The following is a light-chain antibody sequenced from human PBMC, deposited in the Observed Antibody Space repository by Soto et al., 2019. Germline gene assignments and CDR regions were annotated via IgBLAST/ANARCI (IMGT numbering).Light chain of an antibody. J-gene: IGKJ2*01. Sequence: IQMTQSPSTLSASVGDRVTITCRARQSISSWLAWYQQKPGKAPKLLIYDASSLESGVPSRFSGSGSGTEFTLTSSSRQPDDCATYYCQQYNRYPYTVGQGTKLEIK. CDR3: QQYNRYPYT. V-gene: IGKV1-5*01. CDR1: QSISSW. CDR2: DAS.